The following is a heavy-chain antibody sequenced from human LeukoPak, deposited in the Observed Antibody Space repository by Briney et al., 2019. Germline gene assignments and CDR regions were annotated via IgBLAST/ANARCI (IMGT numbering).Heavy chain of an antibody. CDR2: IYSGGST. J-gene: IGHJ4*02. Sequence: GGSLRLSCAASGFTVSSNYMSWGRQAPGMGLEWVSVIYSGGSTYYADSVKGRFTISRDNSKNTLYLQMNSLRAEDTAVYYCAREGQQLGFDYWGQGTLVTVSS. CDR3: AREGQQLGFDY. D-gene: IGHD6-13*01. V-gene: IGHV3-53*01. CDR1: GFTVSSNY.